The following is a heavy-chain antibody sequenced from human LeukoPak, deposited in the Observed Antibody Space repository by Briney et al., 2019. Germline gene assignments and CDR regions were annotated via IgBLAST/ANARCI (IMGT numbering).Heavy chain of an antibody. CDR1: GGSISSGGYS. CDR3: VRAYSSSWYINWFDP. J-gene: IGHJ5*02. D-gene: IGHD6-13*01. V-gene: IGHV4-30-4*07. CDR2: IYYSDST. Sequence: SQTLSLTCAVSGGSISSGGYSWSWIRQPPGKGLEWIGYIYYSDSTYYNPSLKSRVTISVDTSKNQFSLKLSSVTAADTAVYYCVRAYSSSWYINWFDPWGQGTLVTVSS.